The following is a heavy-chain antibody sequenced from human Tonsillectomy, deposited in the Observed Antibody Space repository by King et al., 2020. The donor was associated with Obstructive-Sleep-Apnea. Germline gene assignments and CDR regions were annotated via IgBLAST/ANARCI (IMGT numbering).Heavy chain of an antibody. J-gene: IGHJ4*02. CDR1: GFTFSDYG. CDR3: ARDKTTGSSSGWHYFDY. V-gene: IGHV3-33*01. D-gene: IGHD6-19*01. Sequence: VQLVESGGGVVQPGRSLRLSCATSGFTFSDYGMHWVRQAPGKGLEWVAVIWYDGSKKYYADSVKGRFTISRDDSKNTLYLQMTSLRAEDTAVYYCARDKTTGSSSGWHYFDYWGQGTQVTVSS. CDR2: IWYDGSKK.